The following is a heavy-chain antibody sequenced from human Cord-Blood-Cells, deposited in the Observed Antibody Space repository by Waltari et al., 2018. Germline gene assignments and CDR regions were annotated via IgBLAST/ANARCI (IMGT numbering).Heavy chain of an antibody. CDR1: GFTFCRSW. J-gene: IGHJ4*02. V-gene: IGHV3-7*01. CDR2: IKQEGSEK. CDR3: ATIQY. Sequence: EVELVESGGGLVQSGGSLRLSCAASGFTFCRSWMSWVRQAPGKGLEWVANIKQEGSEKYFVDSVKGRFTISRDNAKNSLYLQMNSLRAEDTAVYYCATIQYWGQGTLVTVSS.